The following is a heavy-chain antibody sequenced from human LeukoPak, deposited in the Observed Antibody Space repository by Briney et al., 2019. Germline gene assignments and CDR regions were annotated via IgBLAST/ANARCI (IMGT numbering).Heavy chain of an antibody. J-gene: IGHJ4*02. CDR3: AKDGSDFWSGYFDY. Sequence: GGSLRLSCAASGFTFGSYWMSWVRQAPGKGLEWVANIKQDGSEIYYVDSVKGRFTISRDNAKNSLYLQMNSLRADDTAVYYCAKDGSDFWSGYFDYWGQGTLVTVSS. CDR1: GFTFGSYW. D-gene: IGHD3-3*01. V-gene: IGHV3-7*01. CDR2: IKQDGSEI.